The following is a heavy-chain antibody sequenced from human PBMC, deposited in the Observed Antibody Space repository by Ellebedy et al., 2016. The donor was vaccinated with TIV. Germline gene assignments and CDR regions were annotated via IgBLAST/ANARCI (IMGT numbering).Heavy chain of an antibody. D-gene: IGHD3-22*01. J-gene: IGHJ6*02. Sequence: ASVKVSCKASGYAFANYGVSWVRQAPGQGPEWMGWISPYTGNTNYARKVQGRVTMTTDTSTSTAYMVLRSLRSDDTAVYYCAREEMYYYESSGYYYGSHGMDVWGQGTTVTVSS. CDR2: ISPYTGNT. V-gene: IGHV1-18*01. CDR3: AREEMYYYESSGYYYGSHGMDV. CDR1: GYAFANYG.